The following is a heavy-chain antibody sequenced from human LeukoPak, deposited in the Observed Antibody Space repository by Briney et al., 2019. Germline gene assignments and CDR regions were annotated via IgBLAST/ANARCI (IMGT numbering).Heavy chain of an antibody. CDR2: IKQDGSEQ. CDR1: GFTFSAFW. J-gene: IGHJ4*02. Sequence: GGSLRLSCAASGFTFSAFWMSWVRQAPGKGLEWVANIKQDGSEQCYVDSVKGRFTISRDNARNSLYLQMNSLRAEDTAVYYCARVYYYDTSGYYPDLFDFWGQGTLVTVSS. V-gene: IGHV3-7*01. D-gene: IGHD3-22*01. CDR3: ARVYYYDTSGYYPDLFDF.